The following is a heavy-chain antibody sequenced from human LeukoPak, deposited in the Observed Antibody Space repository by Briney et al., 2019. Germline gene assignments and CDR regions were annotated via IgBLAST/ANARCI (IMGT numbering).Heavy chain of an antibody. CDR2: IYYSGST. D-gene: IGHD3-10*01. CDR3: ARRPITMVRGVISYYFDY. V-gene: IGHV4-39*01. CDR1: GGSISSSSCY. Sequence: PSETLSLTCTVSGGSISSSSCYWGWIRQPPGKGLEWSGSIYYSGSTYYNPSLRRRVTIPVDTSKNQFYLKLSSVTVADTAVYYCARRPITMVRGVISYYFDYWGQGTLVTVSS. J-gene: IGHJ4*02.